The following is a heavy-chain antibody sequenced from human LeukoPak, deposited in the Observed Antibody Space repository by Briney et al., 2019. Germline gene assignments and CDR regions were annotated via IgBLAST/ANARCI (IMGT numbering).Heavy chain of an antibody. CDR1: GYTFTSYD. J-gene: IGHJ6*02. D-gene: IGHD3-10*01. CDR3: ARGDMAWFGELSSMDV. Sequence: VSVKVSCKASGYTFTSYDINWVRQATGQGLEWMGWMNPNSGNTGYAQKFQGRVTMTRNTSISTAYMELSSLRSEDTAVYYCARGDMAWFGELSSMDVWGQGTTVTVSS. V-gene: IGHV1-8*01. CDR2: MNPNSGNT.